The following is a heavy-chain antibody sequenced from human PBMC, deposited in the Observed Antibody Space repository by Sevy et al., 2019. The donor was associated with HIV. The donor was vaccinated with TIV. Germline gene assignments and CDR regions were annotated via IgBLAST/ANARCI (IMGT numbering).Heavy chain of an antibody. V-gene: IGHV3-7*03. CDR3: ARDCSSTSCLWGMDV. CDR2: IKLDGSEK. CDR1: GFTFSSYW. D-gene: IGHD2-2*01. Sequence: GGSLRLSCAASGFTFSSYWMSWVRQAPGKGLEWVANIKLDGSEKYYVDSMKGRFTISRDNAKNSLYLQMNSLRAEDTAVYYCARDCSSTSCLWGMDVWGQGTTVTVSS. J-gene: IGHJ6*02.